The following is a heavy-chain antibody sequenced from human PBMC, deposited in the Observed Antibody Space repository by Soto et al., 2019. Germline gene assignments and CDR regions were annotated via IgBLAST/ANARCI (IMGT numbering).Heavy chain of an antibody. CDR1: GGTFSSYT. V-gene: IGHV1-69*04. J-gene: IGHJ4*02. D-gene: IGHD4-17*01. CDR2: IIPILGIA. CDR3: ARDGRDYGDYADY. Sequence: ASVKVSCKASGGTFSSYTISWVRQAPGQGLEWMGRIIPILGIANYAQKFQGRVTITADKSTSTAYMELSSLRSEDTAVYYCARDGRDYGDYADYWGQGTLVTVSS.